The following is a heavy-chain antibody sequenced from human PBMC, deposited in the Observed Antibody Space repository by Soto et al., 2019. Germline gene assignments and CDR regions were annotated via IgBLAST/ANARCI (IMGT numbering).Heavy chain of an antibody. D-gene: IGHD6-19*01. CDR1: GFTFSSYW. Sequence: GGSLRLSCAASGFTFSSYWMSWVRQAPGKGLEWVANIKQDGSEKYYVDSVKGRFTISRDNAKNSLYLQMNSLRAEDTAVYYCARDWWIAVAGYNWFDPWGQGTLVTVSS. J-gene: IGHJ5*02. CDR2: IKQDGSEK. V-gene: IGHV3-7*01. CDR3: ARDWWIAVAGYNWFDP.